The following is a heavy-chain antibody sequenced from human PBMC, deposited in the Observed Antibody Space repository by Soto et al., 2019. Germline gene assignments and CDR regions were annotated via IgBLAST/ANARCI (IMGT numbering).Heavy chain of an antibody. CDR2: INPKSGGT. J-gene: IGHJ4*02. D-gene: IGHD5-12*01. V-gene: IGHV1-2*02. Sequence: ASVKVSCKASGYTFADDHIHWLRQAPGQGPQWMGWINPKSGGTHYAPNFLDRVTMTSDASVNTAFMELSRLRSDDTANYYCASAGRDGYTPWGQGTLVTVSS. CDR1: GYTFADDH. CDR3: ASAGRDGYTP.